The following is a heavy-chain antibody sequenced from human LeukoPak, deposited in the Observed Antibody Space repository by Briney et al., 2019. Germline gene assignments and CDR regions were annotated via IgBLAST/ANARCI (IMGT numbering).Heavy chain of an antibody. V-gene: IGHV1-2*02. Sequence: ASVKVSCKASGYTFTSYDINWVRQAPGQGLEWMGWINPNSGGTKYAQKFQGRVTMTRATSISTAYMELSRLRSDDTAVYYCARAGSSWSNWIDPWGQGTLVTVSS. CDR2: INPNSGGT. D-gene: IGHD6-13*01. J-gene: IGHJ5*02. CDR3: ARAGSSWSNWIDP. CDR1: GYTFTSYD.